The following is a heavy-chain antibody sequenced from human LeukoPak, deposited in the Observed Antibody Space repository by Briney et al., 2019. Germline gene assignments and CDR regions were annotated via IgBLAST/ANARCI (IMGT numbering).Heavy chain of an antibody. CDR1: GGSFSGYY. Sequence: SETLSLTCAVYGGSFSGYYWSWIRQPPGKGLEWIGEINHSGSTNYNPSLKSRVTMSVDTSKNQVSLKLSSVTAADTAVYYCGRDRYYYDSSGSGLDYWGQGTLVTVSS. D-gene: IGHD3-22*01. V-gene: IGHV4-34*01. J-gene: IGHJ4*02. CDR2: INHSGST. CDR3: GRDRYYYDSSGSGLDY.